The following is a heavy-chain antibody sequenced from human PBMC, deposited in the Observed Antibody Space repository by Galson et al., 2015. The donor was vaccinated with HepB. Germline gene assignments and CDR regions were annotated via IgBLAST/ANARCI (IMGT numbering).Heavy chain of an antibody. J-gene: IGHJ6*03. Sequence: SLRLSCAASGFDFSRSGMHWVRQAPGKGLEWVALLSFDGNHKFYANSVQGRFTISRDNSKNTLNLQMSSLRADDTAVYYCARETEHIGLGSGYMDVWGKGTTVTVSS. CDR1: GFDFSRSG. D-gene: IGHD1/OR15-1a*01. V-gene: IGHV3-30*03. CDR3: ARETEHIGLGSGYMDV. CDR2: LSFDGNHK.